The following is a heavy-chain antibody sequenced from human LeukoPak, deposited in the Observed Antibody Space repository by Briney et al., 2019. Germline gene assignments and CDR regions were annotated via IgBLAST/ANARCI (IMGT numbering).Heavy chain of an antibody. CDR2: IKHSGST. D-gene: IGHD2-15*01. J-gene: IGHJ6*02. CDR1: GGSFSGYY. Sequence: PSETLSLTCAVYGGSFSGYYWSWIRQPPGKGLEWIGEIKHSGSTNYNPSLKSRVTISVDTSKNQFSLKLSSVTAADTAVNYCARLLQTFTYYYYYGMDVWGQGTTVTVSS. CDR3: ARLLQTFTYYYYYGMDV. V-gene: IGHV4-34*01.